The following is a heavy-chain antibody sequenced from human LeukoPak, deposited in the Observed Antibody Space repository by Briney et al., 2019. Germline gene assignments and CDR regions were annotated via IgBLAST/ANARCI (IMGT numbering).Heavy chain of an antibody. CDR2: ISAYNGNT. CDR3: ARESQYCSSTSCYSPFDY. CDR1: GYTFTSYG. V-gene: IGHV1-18*01. D-gene: IGHD2-2*01. J-gene: IGHJ4*02. Sequence: ASVKVSCKSSGYTFTSYGVNWVRQAPGQGLEWMGWISAYNGNTNYAQKLQGRVTMTTDTSTSTAYMELRSLRSDDTAVYYCARESQYCSSTSCYSPFDYWGQGTLVTVSS.